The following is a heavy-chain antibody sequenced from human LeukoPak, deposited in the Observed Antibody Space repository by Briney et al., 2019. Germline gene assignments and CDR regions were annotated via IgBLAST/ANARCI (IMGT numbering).Heavy chain of an antibody. Sequence: SETLSLTCTVSGGSISSGSYYWGWIRQPPGKGLEWIGSIYYSGSTYYNPSLKSRVTISVDTSKNQFSLKLSSVTAADTAVYYCARPPDSSSINNWFDPWGQGTLVTVSS. CDR2: IYYSGST. V-gene: IGHV4-39*01. CDR1: GGSISSGSYY. J-gene: IGHJ5*02. D-gene: IGHD6-6*01. CDR3: ARPPDSSSINNWFDP.